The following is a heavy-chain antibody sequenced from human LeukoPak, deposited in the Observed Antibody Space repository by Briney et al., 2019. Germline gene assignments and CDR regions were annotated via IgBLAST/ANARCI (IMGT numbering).Heavy chain of an antibody. Sequence: GGSLRLSCAASGFTFSSYAMHWVRQAPGKGLEYVSAISSNGGSTYYANSVKGRFTISRDNSKNTLYLQMGSLRAEDMAVYYCARAAKWELFFDIWGQGTMVTVPS. J-gene: IGHJ3*02. CDR2: ISSNGGST. CDR3: ARAAKWELFFDI. CDR1: GFTFSSYA. D-gene: IGHD1-26*01. V-gene: IGHV3-64*01.